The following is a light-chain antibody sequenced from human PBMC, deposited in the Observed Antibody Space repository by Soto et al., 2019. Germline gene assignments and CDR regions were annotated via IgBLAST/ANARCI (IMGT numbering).Light chain of an antibody. J-gene: IGKJ3*01. Sequence: GDRVTITCRASQGISSYLAWYQQRPGEPPELLIYGASTLQSGVASRFSSSGSGTEFTLTISSLQPEDFATYFCQQLNSFPPLFTFGPGTTVDIK. CDR1: QGISSY. CDR2: GAS. CDR3: QQLNSFPPLFT. V-gene: IGKV1-9*01.